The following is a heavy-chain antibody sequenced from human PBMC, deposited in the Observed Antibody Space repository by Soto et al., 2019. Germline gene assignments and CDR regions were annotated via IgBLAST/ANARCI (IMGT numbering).Heavy chain of an antibody. J-gene: IGHJ4*02. Sequence: QVHLVESGGGVVQPGRSLRLSCAASGFTFSAYAMHWVRQAPGKGPEWVGLVWDDGSTEYYADSVKGRFTISRDNTKKTVYLKMNNLRAEETAVYYCARGDSPCELLFHFDFWGQGTPVSVSS. CDR1: GFTFSAYA. CDR2: VWDDGSTE. D-gene: IGHD1-7*01. CDR3: ARGDSPCELLFHFDF. V-gene: IGHV3-33*01.